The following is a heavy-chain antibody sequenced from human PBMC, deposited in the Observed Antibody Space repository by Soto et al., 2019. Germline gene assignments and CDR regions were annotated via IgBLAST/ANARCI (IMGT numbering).Heavy chain of an antibody. CDR1: GGSISSYY. Sequence: SETLSLTCTVSGGSISSYYWSWIRQPPGKGLEWIGQINHSASASYSPSLKSRVTISVHTSNSQFSLELSSVTAADTAVYYCARGLITGSHYSGGWYYFDSWGQGTQVTVSS. V-gene: IGHV4-34*01. CDR3: ARGLITGSHYSGGWYYFDS. J-gene: IGHJ4*02. D-gene: IGHD6-19*01. CDR2: INHSASA.